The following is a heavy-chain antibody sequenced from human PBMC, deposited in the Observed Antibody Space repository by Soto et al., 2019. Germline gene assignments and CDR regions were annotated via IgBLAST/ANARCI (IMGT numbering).Heavy chain of an antibody. D-gene: IGHD3-3*01. CDR3: ARGVTYYDFWSGYYFDY. V-gene: IGHV4-61*01. J-gene: IGHJ4*02. CDR1: GGSVSSGSYY. CDR2: IYYSGST. Sequence: SETLSLTCTVSGGSVSSGSYYWSWIRQPPGKGLEWIGYIYYSGSTNYNPSLKRRVTISVDTSKNQFSLKLSSVTAADTAVYYCARGVTYYDFWSGYYFDYWGQGTMVTVSS.